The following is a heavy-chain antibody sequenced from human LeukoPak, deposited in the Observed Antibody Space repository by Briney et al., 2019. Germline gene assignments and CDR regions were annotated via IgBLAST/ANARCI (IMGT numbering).Heavy chain of an antibody. CDR1: GGSISSSSYY. D-gene: IGHD2-2*01. CDR3: ARSVVVVPAAPAFDI. CDR2: IYYSGST. J-gene: IGHJ3*02. V-gene: IGHV4-39*01. Sequence: SETLSLTCTVSGGSISSSSYYWGWIRQPPGKGLEWIGSIYYSGSTYYNPSLKSRVTISVDTSKNQFSLKLSSVTAADTAVYYCARSVVVVPAAPAFDIWGQGTMVTVSS.